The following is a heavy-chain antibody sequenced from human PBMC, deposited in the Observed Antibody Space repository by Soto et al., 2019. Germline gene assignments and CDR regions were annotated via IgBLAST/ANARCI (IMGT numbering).Heavy chain of an antibody. J-gene: IGHJ4*02. V-gene: IGHV3-30*18. CDR2: ISYDGSKK. CDR1: GFTFSSYG. Sequence: QVQLVESGGGVVQPGRSLRLSCAVSGFTFSSYGMHWVRHAPGKGLEWVAVISYDGSKKYYVDSVQGRFTISRDNSKNTQYLQMNSLRAEDTAVYYCAKSSVDIVVVTASDYWGQGTLVTVSS. D-gene: IGHD2-21*02. CDR3: AKSSVDIVVVTASDY.